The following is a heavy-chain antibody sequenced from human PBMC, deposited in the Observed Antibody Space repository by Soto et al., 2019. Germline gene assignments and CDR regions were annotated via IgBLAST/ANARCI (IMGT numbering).Heavy chain of an antibody. D-gene: IGHD3-10*01. J-gene: IGHJ6*02. CDR2: ITSSSGHI. V-gene: IGHV3-21*01. CDR1: VFTLTTYT. Sequence: WWSLRLSCEASVFTLTTYTMNWFRQASGKGLEWVSSITSSSGHIYYADSVKGRFTISRDNARNSLYLQMNSLRAEDTAVYYCVRERGLSSFYGMDVWGQGTTVTVSS. CDR3: VRERGLSSFYGMDV.